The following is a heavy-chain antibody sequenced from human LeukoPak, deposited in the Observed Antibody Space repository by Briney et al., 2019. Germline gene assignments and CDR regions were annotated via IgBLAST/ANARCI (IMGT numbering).Heavy chain of an antibody. Sequence: PSEALSLTCTVSGGSISSYYWSWIRQPPGKGLEWIGYIYYSGSTNYNPSLKSRVTISVDTSKNQFSLKLSSVTAADTAVYYCARANYDSSDYYTLIDAFDIWGQGTMVTVSS. CDR3: ARANYDSSDYYTLIDAFDI. D-gene: IGHD3-22*01. J-gene: IGHJ3*02. V-gene: IGHV4-59*01. CDR2: IYYSGST. CDR1: GGSISSYY.